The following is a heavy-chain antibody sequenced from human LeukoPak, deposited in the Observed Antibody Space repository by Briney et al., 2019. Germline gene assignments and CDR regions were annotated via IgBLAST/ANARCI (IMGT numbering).Heavy chain of an antibody. D-gene: IGHD6-19*01. CDR3: ARGSGAVLNY. CDR1: GGSISSSNYY. V-gene: IGHV4-39*01. Sequence: SETLSLTCTVSGGSISSSNYYWGWIRQPPGKGLEWIENIFYSGSTYYNPSLKSRVTISVDTSKNQFSLKLSSVTAADTAVYFCARGSGAVLNYWGQGTLVTVSS. J-gene: IGHJ4*02. CDR2: IFYSGST.